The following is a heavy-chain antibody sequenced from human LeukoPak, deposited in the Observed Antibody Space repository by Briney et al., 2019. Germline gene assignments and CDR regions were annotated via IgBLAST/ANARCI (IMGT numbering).Heavy chain of an antibody. CDR3: ARSGLDSRYYFGMDV. V-gene: IGHV4-59*01. Sequence: PETLSLTCTVSGGSISSYYWSWIRQPPGGGLEWIGYIYYSGSTNYNPSLKRRVTISLDTSKSQFSLKLRSVTAADTAVYYCARSGLDSRYYFGMDVWGQGTTVTVSS. J-gene: IGHJ6*02. D-gene: IGHD5-12*01. CDR2: IYYSGST. CDR1: GGSISSYY.